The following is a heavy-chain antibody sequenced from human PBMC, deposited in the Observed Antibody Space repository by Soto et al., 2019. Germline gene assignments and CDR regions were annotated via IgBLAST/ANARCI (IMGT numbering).Heavy chain of an antibody. D-gene: IGHD3-3*01. CDR2: ISYSGTTT. Sequence: EAQLLESGGGLVQPEGSLRLSCAASGFTFSSHAMSWVRQAPGKGLEWVSAISYSGTTTYYAESVKGRFTISRDNSKNTLYLQMNSLRVEDTAIYYCAKRFTLFAEVKLSPDFDYWGQGTLVTVSS. CDR3: AKRFTLFAEVKLSPDFDY. V-gene: IGHV3-23*01. CDR1: GFTFSSHA. J-gene: IGHJ4*02.